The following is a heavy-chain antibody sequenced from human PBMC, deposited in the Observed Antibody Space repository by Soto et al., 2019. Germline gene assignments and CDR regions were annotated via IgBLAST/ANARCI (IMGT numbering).Heavy chain of an antibody. CDR2: ISGSGGSS. V-gene: IGHV3-23*01. J-gene: IGHJ6*02. D-gene: IGHD6-13*01. Sequence: GGSLRLSCAASGFACSTYAMTWVRQAPGKGLEWVSVISGSGGSSYYAASVKGRFTISRDNSKNTLYLQMNDLRAEDTALYYCAKVTKRAAAGRYEYYKYGMGVWGQGTTVTVSS. CDR1: GFACSTYA. CDR3: AKVTKRAAAGRYEYYKYGMGV.